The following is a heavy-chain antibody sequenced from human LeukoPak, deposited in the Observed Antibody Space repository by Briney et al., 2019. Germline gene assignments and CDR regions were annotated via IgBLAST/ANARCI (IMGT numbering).Heavy chain of an antibody. J-gene: IGHJ4*02. CDR3: ARVPAATHYTYYFDY. CDR2: MNPNSGNT. D-gene: IGHD2-2*01. CDR1: GYTFTSYD. V-gene: IGHV1-8*03. Sequence: GASVKVSCKASGYTFTSYDINWVRQATGQGLEWMGWMNPNSGNTGYAQKFQGRVTITRNTSISTAYMELSSLRSEDTAVYCCARVPAATHYTYYFDYWGQGTLVTVSS.